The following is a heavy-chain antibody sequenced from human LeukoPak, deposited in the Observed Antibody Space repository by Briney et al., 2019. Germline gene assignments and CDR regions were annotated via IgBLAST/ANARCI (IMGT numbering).Heavy chain of an antibody. J-gene: IGHJ4*02. CDR2: IYYSGST. CDR1: GGSFSGYY. V-gene: IGHV4-59*01. CDR3: ASSDVVVSSVSFDY. Sequence: SETLSLTCAVYGGSFSGYYWSWIRQPPGKGLEWIGYIYYSGSTNYNPSLKSRVTISVDTSKNQFSLKLSSVTAADTAVYYCASSDVVVSSVSFDYWGQGTLVTVSS. D-gene: IGHD3-22*01.